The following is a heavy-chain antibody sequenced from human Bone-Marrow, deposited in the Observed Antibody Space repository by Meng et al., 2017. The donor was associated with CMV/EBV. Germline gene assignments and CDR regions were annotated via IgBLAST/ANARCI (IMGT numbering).Heavy chain of an antibody. V-gene: IGHV1-18*04. CDR2: ISAYNGNT. CDR1: GYTFTAHY. CDR3: AREGQEGRMDV. Sequence: ASVKVSCKASGYTFTAHYFHWVRQAPGQGLEWMGWISAYNGNTNYAQKLQGRVTMTTDTSTSTAYMELRSLRSDDTAVYYCAREGQEGRMDVWGQGTTVTVSS. J-gene: IGHJ6*02.